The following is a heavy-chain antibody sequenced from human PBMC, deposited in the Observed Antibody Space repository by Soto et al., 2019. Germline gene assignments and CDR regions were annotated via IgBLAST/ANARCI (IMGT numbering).Heavy chain of an antibody. Sequence: EVLVLESGGGLVQPGGSLRLSCEASGFSFSSFAMNWVRQAPGKGLEWVSAIGDSGASTYYADSVKGRFTISRDNSRNTLYLQLNSLRAEDPAVYYCAKGVELDVWGNGTTVTVSS. J-gene: IGHJ6*04. CDR2: IGDSGAST. CDR1: GFSFSSFA. V-gene: IGHV3-23*01. CDR3: AKGVELDV. D-gene: IGHD1-26*01.